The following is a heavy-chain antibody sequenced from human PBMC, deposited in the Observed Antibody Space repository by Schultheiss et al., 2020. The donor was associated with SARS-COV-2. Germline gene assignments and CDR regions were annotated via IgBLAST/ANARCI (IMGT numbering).Heavy chain of an antibody. D-gene: IGHD2-2*01. J-gene: IGHJ5*02. Sequence: SGPTLVKPTQTLTLTCTFSGFSLSTSGVGVGWIRQPPGKALEWLALIYWDDDKRYSPSLKSRLTITKDTSKNQVVLTMTNMDPVDTATYYCAHSGHCSSNSCYRHNWFDPWGQGTLVTVSS. V-gene: IGHV2-5*02. CDR1: GFSLSTSGVG. CDR2: IYWDDDK. CDR3: AHSGHCSSNSCYRHNWFDP.